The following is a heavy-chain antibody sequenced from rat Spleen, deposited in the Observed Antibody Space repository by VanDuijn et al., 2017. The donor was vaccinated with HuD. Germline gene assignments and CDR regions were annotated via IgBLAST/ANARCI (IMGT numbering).Heavy chain of an antibody. D-gene: IGHD1-1*01. V-gene: IGHV5-29*01. CDR3: ARGGTYYREVMDA. J-gene: IGHJ4*01. Sequence: EVQLVESDGGLVQPGRSLKLSCAASGFTFSDYYMAWVRQAPTKGLEWVATISYDGSSTYYRDSVKGRFTISRDNAKSTLYLQMDSLRSEDTATYYCARGGTYYREVMDAWGQGASVTVSS. CDR2: ISYDGSST. CDR1: GFTFSDYY.